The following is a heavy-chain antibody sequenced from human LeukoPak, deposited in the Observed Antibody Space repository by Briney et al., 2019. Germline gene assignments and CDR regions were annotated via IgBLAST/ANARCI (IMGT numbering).Heavy chain of an antibody. CDR1: GFTFSTYP. J-gene: IGHJ4*02. D-gene: IGHD2-15*01. CDR3: VEDVVVIVAAKPGI. V-gene: IGHV3-23*01. Sequence: GGSLRLSCAASGFTFSTYPMSWVRQAPGKGLEWVSSIGGSGDTTYYADAVKGRFTISRDNSKNTLYLQMNSLRVDDTAVYYCVEDVVVIVAAKPGIWGQGTLVTVSS. CDR2: IGGSGDTT.